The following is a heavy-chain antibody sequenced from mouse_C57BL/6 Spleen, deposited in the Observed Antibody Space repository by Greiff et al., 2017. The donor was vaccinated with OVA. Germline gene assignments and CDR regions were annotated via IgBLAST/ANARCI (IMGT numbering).Heavy chain of an antibody. CDR1: GYTFTSYW. Sequence: VQLQQPGAELVRPGSSVKLSCKASGYTFTSYWMHWVKQRPIQGLEWIGNIDPSDSETHYNQKFKDKATLTVDKSSSTAYMQLSSLTSEDSAVDYCARGELGRRYFDVWGTGTTVTVSS. V-gene: IGHV1-52*01. J-gene: IGHJ1*03. D-gene: IGHD4-1*01. CDR2: IDPSDSET. CDR3: ARGELGRRYFDV.